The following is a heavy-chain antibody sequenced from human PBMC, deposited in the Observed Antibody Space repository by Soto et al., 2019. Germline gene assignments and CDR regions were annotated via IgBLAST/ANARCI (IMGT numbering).Heavy chain of an antibody. V-gene: IGHV3-23*01. Sequence: GGSLRLSCAASGFTFGSYAMSWVRQAPGGELEWVSAITGSGRSTYYTDSVEGRFAISRDNSKSTLYLQMNGLRAEDTAVYYCAKTIGPEHLTGTTRVNRFDPWGQGTLVTVSS. CDR3: AKTIGPEHLTGTTRVNRFDP. CDR2: ITGSGRST. CDR1: GFTFGSYA. J-gene: IGHJ5*02. D-gene: IGHD1-7*01.